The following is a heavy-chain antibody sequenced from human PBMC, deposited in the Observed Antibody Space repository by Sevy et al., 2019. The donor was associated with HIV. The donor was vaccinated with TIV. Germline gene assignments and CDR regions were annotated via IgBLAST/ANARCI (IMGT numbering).Heavy chain of an antibody. V-gene: IGHV3-33*01. Sequence: GGSLRLSCVASGFTFRSFSMHWVRQAPGKGLEWVAAIWYDRRTERYADSVQGRFTISRDNSKKTLYLQMNSLRDEDTAIYYCARDAARVIVPNTGFDAWGQGTLVTVSS. D-gene: IGHD6-13*01. CDR2: IWYDRRTE. CDR3: ARDAARVIVPNTGFDA. CDR1: GFTFRSFS. J-gene: IGHJ5*02.